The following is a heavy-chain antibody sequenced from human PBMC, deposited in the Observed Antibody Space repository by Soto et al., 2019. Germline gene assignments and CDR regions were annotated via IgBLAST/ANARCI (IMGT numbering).Heavy chain of an antibody. J-gene: IGHJ4*02. CDR1: GGSISSGGYS. Sequence: LSLTCAVSGGSISSGGYSWSWIRQPPGKGLEWIGYIYHTWNTYYNPSLKSRVTISVDRSRNQLSLELTSVTAADTAVYYCARFRGTAILDYWGQGTLVTVSS. D-gene: IGHD2-2*02. CDR3: ARFRGTAILDY. CDR2: IYHTWNT. V-gene: IGHV4-30-2*01.